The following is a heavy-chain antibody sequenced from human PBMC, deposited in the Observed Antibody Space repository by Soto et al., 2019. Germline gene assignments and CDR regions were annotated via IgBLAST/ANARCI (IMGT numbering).Heavy chain of an antibody. CDR2: FDPEDGET. D-gene: IGHD3-22*01. CDR3: ATHNPPSIVVVIPPLYY. J-gene: IGHJ4*02. Sequence: ASVKVSCKVSGYTLTELSMHWVRQAPGKGLEWMGGFDPEDGETIYAQKFQGRVTMNEDTSTDTAYMELSSLRSEDTAVYYCATHNPPSIVVVIPPLYYWGQGTLVTVSS. V-gene: IGHV1-24*01. CDR1: GYTLTELS.